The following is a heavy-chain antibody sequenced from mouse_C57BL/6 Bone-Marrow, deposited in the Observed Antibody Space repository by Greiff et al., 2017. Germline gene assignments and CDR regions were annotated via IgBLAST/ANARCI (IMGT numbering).Heavy chain of an antibody. CDR3: GPYYFDY. J-gene: IGHJ2*01. CDR2: IHPNSGST. CDR1: GYTFTSYW. Sequence: QVQLQQPGAGLVTPAPSVTLSCTASGYTFTSYWLHWVQQRPGQGLEWIGMIHPNSGSTNYTEKFKSKATLTVDKASSTAYMQLSSLTSEDSSVYYCGPYYFDYWGQGTTLTVSS. V-gene: IGHV1-64*01.